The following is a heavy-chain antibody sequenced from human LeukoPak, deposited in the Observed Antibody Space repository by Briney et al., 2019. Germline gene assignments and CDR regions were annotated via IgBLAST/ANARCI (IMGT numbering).Heavy chain of an antibody. J-gene: IGHJ4*02. CDR1: GFTFSSYG. CDR3: AKGRLGVTTPYYFDY. Sequence: GRSLRLSCAASGFTFSSYGMHWVRQAPGKGLEWVAVISYGGSNKYYADSLKGRFTISRDNSKNTLYLQMNSLRAEDTAVYYCAKGRLGVTTPYYFDYWGQGTLVTVSS. V-gene: IGHV3-30*18. CDR2: ISYGGSNK. D-gene: IGHD4-17*01.